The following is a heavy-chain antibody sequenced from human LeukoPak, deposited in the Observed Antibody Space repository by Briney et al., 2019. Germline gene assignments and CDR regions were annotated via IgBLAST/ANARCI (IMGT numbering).Heavy chain of an antibody. CDR1: GGTFSSYA. CDR2: IIPIFGTA. CDR3: ARDLDLIVNMGELGY. Sequence: GASVKASCKASGGTFSSYAISWVRQAPGQGLEWMGGIIPIFGTANYAQKFQGRVTITADESTSTAYMELSSLRSEDTAVYYCARDLDLIVNMGELGYWGQGTLVTVSS. J-gene: IGHJ4*02. V-gene: IGHV1-69*13. D-gene: IGHD3-10*01.